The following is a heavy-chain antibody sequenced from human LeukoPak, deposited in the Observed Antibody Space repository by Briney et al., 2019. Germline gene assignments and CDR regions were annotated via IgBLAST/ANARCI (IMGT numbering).Heavy chain of an antibody. J-gene: IGHJ3*02. Sequence: SVKVSCKASGGTFSSYAISWVRQAPGQGLEWMGGIIPIFGTANYAQKFQGRVTITTDESTSTAYMELSSLRSEDTAVYYCARVVGQQHDAFDIWGQGTMVTVSS. V-gene: IGHV1-69*05. D-gene: IGHD6-13*01. CDR2: IIPIFGTA. CDR1: GGTFSSYA. CDR3: ARVVGQQHDAFDI.